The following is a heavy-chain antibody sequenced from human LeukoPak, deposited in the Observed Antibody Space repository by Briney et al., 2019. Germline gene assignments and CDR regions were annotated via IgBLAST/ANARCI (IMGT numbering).Heavy chain of an antibody. Sequence: PGGSLRLSCAASGFTFSSYSMNWVRQAPGKGLEWVSSISSSSSYIYYADSVKGRFTISRDNAKNSLYLQMNSLRAEDTAVYYCARAPSTPLWERDYYGMDVWGQGTTVTVSS. V-gene: IGHV3-21*01. CDR3: ARAPSTPLWERDYYGMDV. J-gene: IGHJ6*02. CDR1: GFTFSSYS. D-gene: IGHD1-1*01. CDR2: ISSSSSYI.